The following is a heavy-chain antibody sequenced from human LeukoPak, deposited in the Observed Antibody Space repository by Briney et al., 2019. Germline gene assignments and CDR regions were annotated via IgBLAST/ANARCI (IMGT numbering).Heavy chain of an antibody. CDR3: ARESPFSSGKKDAFDI. J-gene: IGHJ3*02. Sequence: GRSLRLSCAASGFTFDDYAMHWVRQAPGKGLEWVSGISWNSGSIAYADSVKGRFTISRDNAKNSLYLQMNSLRAEDTAVYFCARESPFSSGKKDAFDIWGQGTMVTVSS. V-gene: IGHV3-9*01. CDR1: GFTFDDYA. CDR2: ISWNSGSI. D-gene: IGHD3-10*01.